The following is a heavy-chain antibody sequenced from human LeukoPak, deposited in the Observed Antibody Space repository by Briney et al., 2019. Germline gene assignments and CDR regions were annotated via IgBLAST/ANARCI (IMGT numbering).Heavy chain of an antibody. CDR3: ARHGGSTAVATPNFDAFDI. CDR1: GGSISSGGYS. D-gene: IGHD5-12*01. CDR2: IFSSGST. J-gene: IGHJ3*02. Sequence: SETLSLTCTVSGGSISSGGYSWSWIRQPPGKGLEWIGYIFSSGSTYYNPSLKSRLTISLDTSQNQFSLRLSSVTAADTAVYYCARHGGSTAVATPNFDAFDIWGQGAMVTVSS. V-gene: IGHV4-30-4*07.